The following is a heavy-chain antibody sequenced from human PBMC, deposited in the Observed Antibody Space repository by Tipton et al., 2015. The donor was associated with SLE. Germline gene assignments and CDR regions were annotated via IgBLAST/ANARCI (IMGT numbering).Heavy chain of an antibody. J-gene: IGHJ3*02. D-gene: IGHD6-6*01. CDR1: GGPISSSSYY. Sequence: TLSLTCTVSGGPISSSSYYWGWIRQPPGKGLEWIGSIYYSGSTYYNPSLKSRVTISVDTSKNQFSLKLSSVTAADTAVYYCARGGPKQIERDHDAVDIWGQGTMVTVSS. CDR3: ARGGPKQIERDHDAVDI. V-gene: IGHV4-39*01. CDR2: IYYSGST.